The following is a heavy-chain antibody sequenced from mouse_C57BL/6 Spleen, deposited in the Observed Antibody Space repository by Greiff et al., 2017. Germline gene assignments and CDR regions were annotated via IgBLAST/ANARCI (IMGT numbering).Heavy chain of an antibody. J-gene: IGHJ4*01. Sequence: DVQLQESGAELVRPGASVKLSCTASGFNIKDYYMHWVKQRPEQGLEWIGRIDPEDGDTDYAPKFQGKATTPADTSSNTAYLQLSSLTSEDTAVYYCTTLLRPYAMDYWGQGTSVTVSS. CDR1: GFNIKDYY. D-gene: IGHD1-2*01. CDR2: IDPEDGDT. V-gene: IGHV14-1*01. CDR3: TTLLRPYAMDY.